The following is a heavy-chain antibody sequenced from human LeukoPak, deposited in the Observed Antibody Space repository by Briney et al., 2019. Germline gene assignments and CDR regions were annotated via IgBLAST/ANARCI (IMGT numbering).Heavy chain of an antibody. Sequence: GGSLRLSCAASGFIFSSYAMSWVRQAPGKGLELVSTISGSGGSTYYADSVKGRFTISRDNSKNTLYLQMNSLRAEDTAVYYCAKDRGIVGATSWFDPWGQGTLVTVSS. CDR1: GFIFSSYA. CDR3: AKDRGIVGATSWFDP. V-gene: IGHV3-23*01. CDR2: ISGSGGST. J-gene: IGHJ5*02. D-gene: IGHD1-26*01.